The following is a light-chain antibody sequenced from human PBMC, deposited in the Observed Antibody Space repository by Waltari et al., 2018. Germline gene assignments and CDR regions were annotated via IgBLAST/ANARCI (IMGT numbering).Light chain of an antibody. V-gene: IGKV1-12*01. Sequence: DIQMSQSRCSVSASVGDRVSITCRASEGISNWLAWYQQKPGKPPKLMIYAASSLQSGVPSTFSGSGSETDFTLTISSLQSEDFATYYCQQAKSFPPTFGPGTKVDI. CDR2: AAS. CDR1: EGISNW. CDR3: QQAKSFPPT. J-gene: IGKJ3*01.